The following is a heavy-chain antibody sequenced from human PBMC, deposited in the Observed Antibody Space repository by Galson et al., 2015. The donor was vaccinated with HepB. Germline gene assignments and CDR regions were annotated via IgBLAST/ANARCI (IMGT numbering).Heavy chain of an antibody. CDR3: ARVAGSDYGDHAHFDY. V-gene: IGHV3-11*06. CDR1: GFTFSDYY. J-gene: IGHJ4*02. Sequence: SLRLSCAASGFTFSDYYMTWIRQAPGKGLEWLSYISASGTYTNYADSVKGRFTISRDNAKNSLYLQMNSLRAEDTAVFYCARVAGSDYGDHAHFDYWGQGALVTVSS. D-gene: IGHD4-17*01. CDR2: ISASGTYT.